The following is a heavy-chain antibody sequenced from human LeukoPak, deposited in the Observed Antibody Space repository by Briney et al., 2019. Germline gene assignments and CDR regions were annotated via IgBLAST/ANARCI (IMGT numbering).Heavy chain of an antibody. J-gene: IGHJ4*02. CDR1: GGSVNSGSYY. CDR2: IYYSGST. V-gene: IGHV4-61*01. CDR3: ARVVVGATRLFDY. Sequence: SETLSLTCTVSGGSVNSGSYYWSWIRQPPGKGLEWIGYIYYSGSTNYNPSLKSRVTISVDTSKNQFSLKLSSVTAADTAVYYCARVVVGATRLFDYWGQGTLVTVSS. D-gene: IGHD1-26*01.